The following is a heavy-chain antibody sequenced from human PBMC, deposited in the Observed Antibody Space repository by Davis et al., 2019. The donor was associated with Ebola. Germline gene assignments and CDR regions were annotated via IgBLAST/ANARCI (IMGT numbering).Heavy chain of an antibody. CDR2: INPNSGGT. J-gene: IGHJ4*02. V-gene: IGHV1-2*06. CDR3: ASFGQLVESYYFDY. Sequence: AASVKVSCKASGYTFTGYYMHWVRQPPGQGLEWMGRINPNSGGTNYAQKFQGRVTMTRDTSISTAYMELSRLTSDDTAVYYCASFGQLVESYYFDYWGQGTLVTVSS. CDR1: GYTFTGYY. D-gene: IGHD3/OR15-3a*01.